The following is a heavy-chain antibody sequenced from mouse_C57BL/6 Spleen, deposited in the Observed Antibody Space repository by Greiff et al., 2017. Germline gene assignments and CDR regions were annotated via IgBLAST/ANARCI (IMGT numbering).Heavy chain of an antibody. J-gene: IGHJ1*03. CDR2: IYPGDGDT. Sequence: QVQLQQSGAELVKPGASVKISCKASGYAFSSYWMNWVKQRPGKGLEWIGQIYPGDGDTNYNGKFKGKATLTADKSSSTAYMQLSSLTSEDSAVYFCARRGYNYYGSSHWYFDVGGTGTTVTVSS. V-gene: IGHV1-80*01. D-gene: IGHD1-1*01. CDR3: ARRGYNYYGSSHWYFDV. CDR1: GYAFSSYW.